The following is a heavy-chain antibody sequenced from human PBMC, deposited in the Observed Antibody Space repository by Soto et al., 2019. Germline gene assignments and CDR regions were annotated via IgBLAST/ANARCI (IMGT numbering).Heavy chain of an antibody. Sequence: ASVKVSCKASGYTFTSYGISWVRQAPGQGLEWMGWISAYNGNTNYAQKLQGRVTMTTDTSTSTAYMELRSLRSDDTAVYYCARDPRDIVVVPAAPGDAFDIWGQGTMVTVSS. J-gene: IGHJ3*02. D-gene: IGHD2-2*01. CDR3: ARDPRDIVVVPAAPGDAFDI. CDR1: GYTFTSYG. V-gene: IGHV1-18*01. CDR2: ISAYNGNT.